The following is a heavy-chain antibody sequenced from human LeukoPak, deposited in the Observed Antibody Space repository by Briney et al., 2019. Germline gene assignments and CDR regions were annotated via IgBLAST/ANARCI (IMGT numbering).Heavy chain of an antibody. CDR1: GYTFSSYG. V-gene: IGHV1-18*01. J-gene: IGHJ4*02. Sequence: ASVKVFCKASGYTFSSYGISWVRQAPGQGLEWMGWINIYKGNTKYAQKFQGRVTMTTDTSTSTAYMEVTSLRSDDTAVYYCARDHDSVWDGHRPYFDYWGQGTLVTVSS. CDR3: ARDHDSVWDGHRPYFDY. D-gene: IGHD3-22*01. CDR2: INIYKGNT.